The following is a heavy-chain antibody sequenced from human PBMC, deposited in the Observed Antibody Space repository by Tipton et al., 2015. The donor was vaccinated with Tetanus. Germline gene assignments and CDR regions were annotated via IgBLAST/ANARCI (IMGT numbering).Heavy chain of an antibody. J-gene: IGHJ6*02. CDR3: ARQVAGSYYYYGMDV. CDR2: IYPGDSDT. V-gene: IGHV5-51*01. CDR1: GYSFTSYW. D-gene: IGHD2-15*01. Sequence: MQLVQSGSEVKKPGESLKISCKGSGYSFTSYWIGWVRQMPGKGLEWMGIIYPGDSDTRYSPSFQGRVTISADKSISTAYLQWSSLKASDTAMYYCARQVAGSYYYYGMDVWGQGTTVTVSS.